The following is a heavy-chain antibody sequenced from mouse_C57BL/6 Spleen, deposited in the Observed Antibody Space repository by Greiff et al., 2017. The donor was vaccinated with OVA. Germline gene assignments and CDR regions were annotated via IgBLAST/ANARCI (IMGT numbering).Heavy chain of an antibody. D-gene: IGHD2-13*01. Sequence: QVQLKQPGAELVRPGSSVKLSCTASGYTFTSYWMDWVKQRPGQGLEWIGNIYPSDSETHYNQKFKDKATLTVDKSSSTAYMQLSSLTSEDSEVYYCARVSGDYGNAMDYWGQGTSLTVSS. V-gene: IGHV1-61*01. CDR2: IYPSDSET. J-gene: IGHJ4*01. CDR3: ARVSGDYGNAMDY. CDR1: GYTFTSYW.